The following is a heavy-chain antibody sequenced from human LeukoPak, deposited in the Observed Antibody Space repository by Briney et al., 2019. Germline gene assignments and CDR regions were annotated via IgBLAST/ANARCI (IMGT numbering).Heavy chain of an antibody. V-gene: IGHV5-51*01. Sequence: GESLNISCKGSGYSFTSYRIGSVRQMPGKALDSRGIIYPGDSDTRYSPSFQGQVTISADKSISTAYLQWSSLKASDTAMYYCASSSGRPPYYFDYWGQGTLVTVSS. CDR3: ASSSGRPPYYFDY. CDR1: GYSFTSYR. D-gene: IGHD6-19*01. J-gene: IGHJ4*02. CDR2: IYPGDSDT.